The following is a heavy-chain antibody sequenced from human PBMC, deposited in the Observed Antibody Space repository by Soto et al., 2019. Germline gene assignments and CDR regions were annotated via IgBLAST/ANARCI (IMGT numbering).Heavy chain of an antibody. CDR2: TRNKANSYTT. CDR1: GFTFSDHY. J-gene: IGHJ6*02. CDR3: ARISTFEGMDV. V-gene: IGHV3-72*01. D-gene: IGHD3-3*01. Sequence: PGGALRLSSAASGFTFSDHYMDWVRQAPGKGLEWLGRTRNKANSYTTEYAASVKGRFIISRDDSRNSLYLQMNSLKTEDTAVYYCARISTFEGMDVWGQGTTVTVSS.